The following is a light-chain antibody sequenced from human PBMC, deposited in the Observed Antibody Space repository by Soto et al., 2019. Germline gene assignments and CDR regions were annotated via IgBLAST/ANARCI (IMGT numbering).Light chain of an antibody. J-gene: IGKJ1*01. V-gene: IGKV3-20*01. CDR1: QSVSSSY. CDR3: QQCGSSQT. Sequence: EIVLTQSPGTLSLSPGERATLSCRASQSVSSSYLAWYQQKPGQAPRLLIYGASSRATGIPDRFSGSGSGTEFTLTISRLEPEDFAVDYCQQCGSSQTFGQGTKVDIK. CDR2: GAS.